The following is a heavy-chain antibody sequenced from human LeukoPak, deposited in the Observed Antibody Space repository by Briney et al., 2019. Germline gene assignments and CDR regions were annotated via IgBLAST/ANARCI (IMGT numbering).Heavy chain of an antibody. CDR1: AFTFSNYA. J-gene: IGHJ4*02. Sequence: GSSLRLARPPSAFTFSNYAMHWVRQAPGKGLEWVAFISYDGSNKYYADSVKGRFTISRDNSKNTLYMQMNSLRAEDTDVYYCASAYSSAWSSDYWGQGTMVTVSS. V-gene: IGHV3-30-3*01. CDR3: ASAYSSAWSSDY. CDR2: ISYDGSNK. D-gene: IGHD6-19*01.